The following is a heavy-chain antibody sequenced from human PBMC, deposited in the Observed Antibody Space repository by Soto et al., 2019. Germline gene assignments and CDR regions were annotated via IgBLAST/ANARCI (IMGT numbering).Heavy chain of an antibody. V-gene: IGHV3-53*01. D-gene: IGHD3-10*01. CDR2: IYSGGST. J-gene: IGHJ4*02. CDR1: GFTVSSNY. CDR3: ARDRSYGSGSLDY. Sequence: GGSLRLPCAASGFTVSSNYMSWVRQAPGKGLEWVSVIYSGGSTYYADSVKGRFTISRDNSKNTLYLQMNSLRAEDTAVYYCARDRSYGSGSLDYWGQGTLVTVSS.